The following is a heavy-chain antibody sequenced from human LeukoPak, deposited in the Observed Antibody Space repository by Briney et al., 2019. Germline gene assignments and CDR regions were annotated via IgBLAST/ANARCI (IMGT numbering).Heavy chain of an antibody. CDR1: GYTFTGYY. Sequence: ASVKVSCKASGYTFTGYYMHWVRQAPGQGLEWMGWINPNSGGTNYAQKFQGRVTMTRDTSISTAYMELSRLRSDDTAVYYCATLSYGSGIPFDYWGQGTLVTVSS. CDR3: ATLSYGSGIPFDY. J-gene: IGHJ4*02. D-gene: IGHD3-10*01. V-gene: IGHV1-2*02. CDR2: INPNSGGT.